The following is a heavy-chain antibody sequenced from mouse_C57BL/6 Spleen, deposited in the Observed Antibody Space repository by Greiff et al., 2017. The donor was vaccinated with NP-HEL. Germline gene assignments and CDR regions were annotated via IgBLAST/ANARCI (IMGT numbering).Heavy chain of an antibody. Sequence: EVKLVESGEGLVKPGGSLKLSCAASGFTFSSYAMSWVRQTPEKRLEWVAYISSGGDYIYYADTVKGRFTISRDNARNTLYLQMSSLKSEDTAMYYCTRDSPPITTDAMDYWGQGPSVTVSS. CDR3: TRDSPPITTDAMDY. V-gene: IGHV5-9-1*02. CDR2: ISSGGDYI. D-gene: IGHD1-1*01. J-gene: IGHJ4*01. CDR1: GFTFSSYA.